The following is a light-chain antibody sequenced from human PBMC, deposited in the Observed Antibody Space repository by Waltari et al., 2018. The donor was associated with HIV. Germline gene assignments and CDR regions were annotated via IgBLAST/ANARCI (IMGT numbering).Light chain of an antibody. Sequence: DIKMTQSPSSLSASVGDRVTITCQASQDIKNFLNLYQQRPGKAPKLLIYDVSNLEAGVPSRFSGSGSETDFTLTITSLQPEDFATYYCQQYDNLPYTFGQGAKLEIK. CDR1: QDIKNF. CDR2: DVS. V-gene: IGKV1-33*01. J-gene: IGKJ2*01. CDR3: QQYDNLPYT.